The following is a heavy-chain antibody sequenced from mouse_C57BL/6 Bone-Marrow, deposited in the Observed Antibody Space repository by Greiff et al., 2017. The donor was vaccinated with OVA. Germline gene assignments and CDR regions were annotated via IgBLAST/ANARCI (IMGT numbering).Heavy chain of an antibody. J-gene: IGHJ2*01. CDR1: GYTFTDYN. Sequence: VQLQQSGPELVKPGASVKMSCKASGYTFTDYNMHWVKQSHGQSLEWIGYINPNNGGTSYNQKFKSKATLTVHKSSSTAYMGLRSLTSADSAVYYCAREGWADDFDYWGQGTTLTVSS. D-gene: IGHD1-1*02. CDR2: INPNNGGT. V-gene: IGHV1-22*01. CDR3: AREGWADDFDY.